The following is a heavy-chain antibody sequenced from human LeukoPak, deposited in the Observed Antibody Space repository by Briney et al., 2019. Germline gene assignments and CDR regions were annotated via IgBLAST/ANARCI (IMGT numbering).Heavy chain of an antibody. D-gene: IGHD5-24*01. J-gene: IGHJ4*02. CDR2: INHSGST. V-gene: IGHV4-34*01. CDR1: GGSFSGYY. Sequence: PSETLSLTCAVYGGSFSGYYWSWICQPPGKGLEWIGEINHSGSTNYNPSLKSRVTISVDTSKNQFSLKLSSVTAADTAVYYCARMATIIHDYWGQGTLVTVSS. CDR3: ARMATIIHDY.